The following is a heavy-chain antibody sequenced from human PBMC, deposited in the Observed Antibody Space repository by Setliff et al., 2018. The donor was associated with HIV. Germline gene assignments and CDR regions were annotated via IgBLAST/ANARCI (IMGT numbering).Heavy chain of an antibody. V-gene: IGHV1-18*01. CDR3: ARGGRKIGMGDAFDI. CDR2: ISASSVNT. Sequence: ASVKVSCKASGYTFINYHITWVRQAPGQGLEWVGSISASSVNTNYTQGRVTMTTDISTSTAYMELRSLRSDDSAVYYCARGGRKIGMGDAFDIWGQGTMVTVSS. CDR1: GYTFINYH. D-gene: IGHD3-16*01. J-gene: IGHJ3*02.